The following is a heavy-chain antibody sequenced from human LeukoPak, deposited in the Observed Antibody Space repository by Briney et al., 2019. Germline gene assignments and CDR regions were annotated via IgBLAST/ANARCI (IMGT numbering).Heavy chain of an antibody. J-gene: IGHJ4*02. V-gene: IGHV4-39*01. CDR1: GGFIGGSSIY. CDR2: LAGGGST. Sequence: SETLSLTCTVSGGFIGGSSIYWAWIRQTPGEGLECIGSLAGGGSTYYKSALKSRVTLSVDAAKNQFSLNLTSVTAADTALFYCASSTSYYYDTSGYFEYWGQGILVTVSS. D-gene: IGHD3-22*01. CDR3: ASSTSYYYDTSGYFEY.